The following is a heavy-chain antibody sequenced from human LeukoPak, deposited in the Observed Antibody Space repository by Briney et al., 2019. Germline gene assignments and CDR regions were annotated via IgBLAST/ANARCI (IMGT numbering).Heavy chain of an antibody. CDR2: ISDYNGNT. Sequence: ASVKVSCKVSGYTLTDLFMHWVRQAPGQGREWMGWISDYNGNTNYAQTLQGRVTMTTDTSTSTAYMELRSLRSDDTAVYYCARVGYCSGGSCFDEFDYWGQGTLVTVSS. V-gene: IGHV1-18*01. CDR3: ARVGYCSGGSCFDEFDY. J-gene: IGHJ4*02. D-gene: IGHD2-15*01. CDR1: GYTLTDLF.